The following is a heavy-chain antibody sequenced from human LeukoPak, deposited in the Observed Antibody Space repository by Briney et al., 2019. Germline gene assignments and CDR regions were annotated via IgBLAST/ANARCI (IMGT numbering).Heavy chain of an antibody. V-gene: IGHV3-30*04. CDR2: ISYDGSNK. J-gene: IGHJ6*03. CDR3: AKGSKEVIFTRDHHMDV. CDR1: GFTFSSYA. Sequence: GGSLRLSCAASGFTFSSYAMHWVRQAPGKGLEWVAVISYDGSNKYYADSVKGRFTISRDNSKNTLYLQMNSLRAEDTAVYYCAKGSKEVIFTRDHHMDVWGKGTTVTLSS. D-gene: IGHD3/OR15-3a*01.